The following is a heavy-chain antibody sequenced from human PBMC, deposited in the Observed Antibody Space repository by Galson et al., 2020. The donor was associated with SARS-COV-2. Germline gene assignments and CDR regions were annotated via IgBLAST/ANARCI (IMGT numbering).Heavy chain of an antibody. CDR3: VQIKGCSGDEGYHYYGIDV. CDR2: IDWNDDK. CDR1: GFSLTTGGMC. Sequence: SGPTLVKPTQTLTLTCTFSGFSLTTGGMCVTWIRQPPGKALEWLARIDWNDDKVYNTSLKTRLTISRDNSKNQVALAMTNMDPVDTATYYCVQIKGCSGDEGYHYYGIDVWGQGTTVTVSS. D-gene: IGHD5-12*01. V-gene: IGHV2-70*17. J-gene: IGHJ6*02.